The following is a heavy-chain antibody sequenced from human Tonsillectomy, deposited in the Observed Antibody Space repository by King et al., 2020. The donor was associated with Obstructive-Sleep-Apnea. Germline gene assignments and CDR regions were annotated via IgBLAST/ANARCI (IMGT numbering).Heavy chain of an antibody. CDR3: ARQRGIVATLGQGLDV. CDR2: IYPGGSET. D-gene: IGHD5-12*01. V-gene: IGHV5-51*01. CDR1: GYTFSNYF. Sequence: QLVQSGAEVNKPGESLKISCQASGYTFSNYFIAWVRLMPGKGLEWVGNIYPGGSETTYSPAFQGQVTISADNSINTAYLQWSSLKASDTAIYYCARQRGIVATLGQGLDVWGQGTTVSVSS. J-gene: IGHJ6*02.